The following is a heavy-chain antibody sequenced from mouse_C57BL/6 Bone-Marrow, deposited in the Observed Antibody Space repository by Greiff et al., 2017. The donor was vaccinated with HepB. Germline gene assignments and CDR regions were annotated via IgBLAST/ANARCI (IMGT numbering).Heavy chain of an antibody. V-gene: IGHV1-72*01. D-gene: IGHD2-4*01. J-gene: IGHJ1*03. CDR2: IDPNSGGT. CDR1: GYTFTSYW. CDR3: ARDYYDYSYWYFDV. Sequence: QVQLQQPGAELVKPGASVKLSCKASGYTFTSYWMHWVKQRPGRGLEWIGWIDPNSGGTKYNEKFKSKATLTVDKPSSTAYMQLSSLTSEDSAVYYCARDYYDYSYWYFDVWGTGTTVTVSS.